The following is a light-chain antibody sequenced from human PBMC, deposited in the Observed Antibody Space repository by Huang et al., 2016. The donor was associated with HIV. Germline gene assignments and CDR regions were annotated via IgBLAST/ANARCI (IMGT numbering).Light chain of an antibody. CDR1: QYVSSN. CDR3: QQYNNWPRT. V-gene: IGKV3-15*01. Sequence: VMTQSPATLSVSLGETATLSCRASQYVSSNLAWYQQKPGQAPRLLIYGASTRVTDIPARFSGSGSGIEFTLTISTLQSEEFAVYYCQQYNNWPRTFGQGTKLEIK. CDR2: GAS. J-gene: IGKJ2*01.